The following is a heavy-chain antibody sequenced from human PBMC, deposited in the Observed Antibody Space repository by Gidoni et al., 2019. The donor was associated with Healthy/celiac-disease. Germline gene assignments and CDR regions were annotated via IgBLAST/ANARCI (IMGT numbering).Heavy chain of an antibody. CDR3: TRDGKFRTDGFDV. D-gene: IGHD1-26*01. J-gene: IGHJ3*01. V-gene: IGHV3-23*01. Sequence: EVPLLESGGGSVPPRGSLRLSCAVSGFTFSNYAMNWVRQAPGQGLAWVSAISPAGGSPYYADAVKGRFTISRDNSKNTLFLEMNNLRAEDTAVYYCTRDGKFRTDGFDVWGPGSMVTVSS. CDR1: GFTFSNYA. CDR2: ISPAGGSP.